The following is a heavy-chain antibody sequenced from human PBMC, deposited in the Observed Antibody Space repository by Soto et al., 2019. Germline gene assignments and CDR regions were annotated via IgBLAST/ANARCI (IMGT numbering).Heavy chain of an antibody. CDR3: GKGRSYYYYYGVDV. CDR2: ISSSSSTI. Sequence: GGSLRLSCAASGLTFSSYSMNWVRQAPGKGLEWVSYISSSSSTIYYADSVKGRFTISRDNAKSTLYLQMNSLRAEDTAVYYCGKGRSYYYYYGVDVWGQGTTVTVSS. V-gene: IGHV3-48*04. CDR1: GLTFSSYS. D-gene: IGHD1-26*01. J-gene: IGHJ6*02.